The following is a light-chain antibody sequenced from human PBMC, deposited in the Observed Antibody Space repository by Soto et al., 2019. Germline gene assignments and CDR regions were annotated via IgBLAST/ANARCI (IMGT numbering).Light chain of an antibody. Sequence: DIQMTQSPSALSASVVDKVTITCRASQGIRNALAWYQQKPGKAPKRLIYGASTLQSGVPSRFSGSVSGTEFTLTISGLQPEDFATYSCHQYNSYPRTFGQGTRLEIK. CDR3: HQYNSYPRT. CDR2: GAS. J-gene: IGKJ5*01. V-gene: IGKV1-17*01. CDR1: QGIRNA.